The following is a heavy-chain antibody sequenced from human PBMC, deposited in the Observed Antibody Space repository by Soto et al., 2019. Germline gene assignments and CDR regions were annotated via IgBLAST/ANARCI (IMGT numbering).Heavy chain of an antibody. J-gene: IGHJ3*02. CDR3: AREGGYCSGDSCYHDAFDI. D-gene: IGHD2-15*01. CDR1: GGSISSSSYY. V-gene: IGHV4-39*07. CDR2: IYYRGST. Sequence: SETLSLTCTVSGGSISSSSYYWGWIRQPPGKGLEWIGSIYYRGSTYYNPSLKSRVTISVDTSKNQCSLKLSSVTAADTAVYYCAREGGYCSGDSCYHDAFDIWGQATMVTVSS.